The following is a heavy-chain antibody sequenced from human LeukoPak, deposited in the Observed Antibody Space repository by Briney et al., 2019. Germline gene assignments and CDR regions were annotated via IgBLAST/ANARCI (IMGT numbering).Heavy chain of an antibody. CDR1: GGSISSYY. D-gene: IGHD3-3*01. CDR3: ARGGAYYDFWSGYYSDY. Sequence: SVTLSLTCTVSGGSISSYYWSWIRQPPGKGLEWIGYIYYSGSTNYNPSLKSRVTISVDTSKNQFSLKLSSVTAADTAVYYCARGGAYYDFWSGYYSDYWGQGTLVTVSS. V-gene: IGHV4-59*01. CDR2: IYYSGST. J-gene: IGHJ4*02.